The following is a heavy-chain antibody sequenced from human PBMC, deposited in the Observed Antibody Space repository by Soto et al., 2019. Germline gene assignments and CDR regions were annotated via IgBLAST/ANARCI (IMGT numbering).Heavy chain of an antibody. D-gene: IGHD3-22*01. CDR2: IYPGDSDT. J-gene: IGHJ4*02. CDR1: GYIFTSYW. CDR3: ARRGTYYDSSGYNFDY. V-gene: IGHV5-51*01. Sequence: PVESLKISCKGSGYIFTSYWICCFLQMPVKVLEWMGIIYPGDSDTRYSPSFQGQVTISADKSISTAYLQWSSLKASDTAMYYCARRGTYYDSSGYNFDYWGQGTLVTVSS.